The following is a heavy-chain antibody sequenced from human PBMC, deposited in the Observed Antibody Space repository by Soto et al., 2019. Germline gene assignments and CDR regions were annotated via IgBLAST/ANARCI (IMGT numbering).Heavy chain of an antibody. CDR1: RCSLSTSGMC. V-gene: IGHV2-70*01. Sequence: GXTLVSPTQTLTXTCTFSRCSLSTSGMCVIWMRQPPGKALEWLALIDWDDDKYYITSLKTRLTISNDTSKNQVVLTMTNMDPVDTATYYCARNYIAVAGTGAFDIWGQGTMVTVSS. CDR3: ARNYIAVAGTGAFDI. J-gene: IGHJ3*02. D-gene: IGHD6-19*01. CDR2: IDWDDDK.